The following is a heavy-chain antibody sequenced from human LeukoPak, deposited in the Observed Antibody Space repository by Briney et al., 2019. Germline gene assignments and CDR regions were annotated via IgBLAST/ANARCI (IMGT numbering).Heavy chain of an antibody. CDR2: FDPEDGET. D-gene: IGHD3-10*01. V-gene: IGHV1-24*01. Sequence: ASVKVSCKVSGYTLTELSMHWVRQAPGKGLEWMGGFDPEDGETIYAQKFQGRVTMTEDTSTDTAYMELSSLRSEDTAVYYCATSDLASFMARGAEDTPAFDYWGQGTLVTVSS. CDR3: ATSDLASFMARGAEDTPAFDY. J-gene: IGHJ4*02. CDR1: GYTLTELS.